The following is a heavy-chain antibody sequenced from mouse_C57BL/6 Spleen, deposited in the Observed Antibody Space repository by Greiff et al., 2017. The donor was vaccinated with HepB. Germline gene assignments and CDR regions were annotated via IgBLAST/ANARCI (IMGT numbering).Heavy chain of an antibody. CDR3: TRYYDYDAWFAY. Sequence: LVESGAELVRPGASVTLSCKASGYTFTDYEMHWVKQTPVHGLEWIGAIDPETGGTAYNQKFKGKAILTADKSSSTAYMELRSLTSEDSAVYYCTRYYDYDAWFAYWGQGTLVTVSA. V-gene: IGHV1-15*01. D-gene: IGHD2-4*01. J-gene: IGHJ3*01. CDR2: IDPETGGT. CDR1: GYTFTDYE.